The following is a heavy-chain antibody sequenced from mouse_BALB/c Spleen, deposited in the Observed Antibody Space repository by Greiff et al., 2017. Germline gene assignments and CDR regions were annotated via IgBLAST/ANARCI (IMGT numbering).Heavy chain of an antibody. J-gene: IGHJ2*01. Sequence: QVQLQQSGPELVRPGVSVKISCKGSGYTFTEYAMHWVKQSHAKSLEWIGVISTYYGNTNHNQKFKGKTTMTVDKSSSTAYMELARLTSEDSAIYYCAREGHYDGYDYWGQGTTLTVSS. D-gene: IGHD2-3*01. CDR3: AREGHYDGYDY. CDR2: ISTYYGNT. CDR1: GYTFTEYA. V-gene: IGHV1-67*01.